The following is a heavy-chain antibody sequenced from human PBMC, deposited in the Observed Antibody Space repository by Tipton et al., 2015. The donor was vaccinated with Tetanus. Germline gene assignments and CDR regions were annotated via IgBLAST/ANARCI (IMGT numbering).Heavy chain of an antibody. CDR3: AKTISNDYVAA. Sequence: TLSLTCTVSGGSINNYYWNWIRQSPGKGLEWLGNIYYTGDTDYNPSLRGRATISRDNSRNTLYLQMSSLRAEDTAVYYCAKTISNDYVAAWGQGTLVTVSS. D-gene: IGHD4-17*01. V-gene: IGHV4-59*12. J-gene: IGHJ4*02. CDR1: GGSINNYY. CDR2: IYYTGDT.